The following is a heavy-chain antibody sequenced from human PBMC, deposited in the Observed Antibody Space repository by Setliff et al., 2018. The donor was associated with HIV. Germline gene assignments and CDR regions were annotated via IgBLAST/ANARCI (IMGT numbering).Heavy chain of an antibody. Sequence: PSETLSLTCTVSGDSISSGSYYWTWIRQPPGKGLEWIGEVNYSGSSNYNPSLKSRVTISVDTSKNQFSLKLTSVAAADTAVYYCARGRAFGTWDYWGQGKLVTVSS. J-gene: IGHJ4*02. CDR1: GDSISSGSYY. V-gene: IGHV4-39*07. CDR3: ARGRAFGTWDY. D-gene: IGHD3-10*01. CDR2: VNYSGSS.